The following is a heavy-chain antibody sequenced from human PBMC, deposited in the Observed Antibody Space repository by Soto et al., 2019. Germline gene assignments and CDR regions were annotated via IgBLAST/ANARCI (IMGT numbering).Heavy chain of an antibody. Sequence: PGESLKICCKGSGYSFTSYWIGWVRQMPGKGREWMGIIYPGDSDTRYSPSFQGQVTISADKSISTAYLQWSSLKASDTAMYYCERIRAATSYYHGMDVWGEGTTVTVSS. CDR1: GYSFTSYW. CDR3: ERIRAATSYYHGMDV. D-gene: IGHD2-15*01. CDR2: IYPGDSDT. J-gene: IGHJ6*04. V-gene: IGHV5-51*01.